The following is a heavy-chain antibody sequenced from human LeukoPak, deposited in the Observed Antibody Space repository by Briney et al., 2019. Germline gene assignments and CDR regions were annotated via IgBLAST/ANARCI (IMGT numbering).Heavy chain of an antibody. CDR1: GFTFSNYG. V-gene: IGHV3-30*18. CDR3: AKVVFSYYYDSSGYYSAAFDY. CDR2: ISYDGSNK. D-gene: IGHD3-22*01. Sequence: RGSLRLSCAASGFTFSNYGMHWVRQAPGKGLEWVAVISYDGSNKYYADSVKGRFTISRDNSKNTLYLQMNSLRAEDTAMYYCAKVVFSYYYDSSGYYSAAFDYWGQGTLVTVSS. J-gene: IGHJ4*02.